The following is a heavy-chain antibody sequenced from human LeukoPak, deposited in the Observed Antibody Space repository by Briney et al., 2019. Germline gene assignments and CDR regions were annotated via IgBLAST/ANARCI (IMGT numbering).Heavy chain of an antibody. Sequence: PGRSLRLSCAASGFTFSSYGMHWVRQAPGKGLEWVAVISYDGSNKYYADSVKGRFTISRDNSKNTLYLQMNSLRAEDTAVYYCAKGGWAFDYALDYWGQGTLVTVSS. CDR2: ISYDGSNK. J-gene: IGHJ4*02. V-gene: IGHV3-30*18. D-gene: IGHD3-9*01. CDR3: AKGGWAFDYALDY. CDR1: GFTFSSYG.